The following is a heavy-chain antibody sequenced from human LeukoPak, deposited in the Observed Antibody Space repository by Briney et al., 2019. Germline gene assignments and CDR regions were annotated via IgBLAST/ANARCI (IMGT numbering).Heavy chain of an antibody. D-gene: IGHD6-13*01. CDR1: GGSISSSSYY. Sequence: PSETLSLTCTVSGGSISSSSYYWGWIRQPPGKGLEWIGSIYYSGSTNYNPSLKSRVTISVDTSKNQFSLKLSSVTAADTAVYYCARPRYSSSWPQRVRPNWFDPWGQGTLVTVSS. CDR2: IYYSGST. V-gene: IGHV4-39*07. J-gene: IGHJ5*02. CDR3: ARPRYSSSWPQRVRPNWFDP.